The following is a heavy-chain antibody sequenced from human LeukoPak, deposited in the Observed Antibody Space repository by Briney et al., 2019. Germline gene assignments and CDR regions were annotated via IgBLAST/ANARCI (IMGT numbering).Heavy chain of an antibody. CDR1: GGSFSDYY. J-gene: IGHJ5*02. Sequence: SETLSLTCAVYGGSFSDYYGSWIRQPPGKGLEWIGEINHSGSTNYNPSLKSRVTISVDTSKNQFSLKLSSVTAADTAVYYCARGRVGFPGWYNRNWFDPWGQGTLVTVSS. CDR2: INHSGST. D-gene: IGHD6-19*01. V-gene: IGHV4-34*01. CDR3: ARGRVGFPGWYNRNWFDP.